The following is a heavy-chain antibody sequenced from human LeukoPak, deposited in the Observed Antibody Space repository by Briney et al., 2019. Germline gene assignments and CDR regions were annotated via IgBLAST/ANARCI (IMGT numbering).Heavy chain of an antibody. CDR3: ARGGSRVFDF. D-gene: IGHD2-2*01. J-gene: IGHJ4*02. V-gene: IGHV4-4*09. Sequence: SETLSLTCTVSGGSISSYFWSWIRQPPGKELEWIGYIYSSGSTSYNPSLKSRVTISVDTSKNQFSLKLTSVTAADTAAYYCARGGSRVFDFWGQGTLVTVSS. CDR1: GGSISSYF. CDR2: IYSSGST.